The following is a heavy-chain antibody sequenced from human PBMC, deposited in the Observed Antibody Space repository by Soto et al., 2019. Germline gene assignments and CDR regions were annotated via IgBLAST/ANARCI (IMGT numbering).Heavy chain of an antibody. CDR1: GYTFTSYG. J-gene: IGHJ3*02. V-gene: IGHV1-69*13. Sequence: ASVKVSCKASGYTFTSYGISWVRQAPGQGLEWMGWISPNYGKANYAQKFQGRVTITADESTSTAYMEVSSLRSEDTAVYYCARDLPCGGDCYPDAFDIWGQGTMVTVSS. CDR3: ARDLPCGGDCYPDAFDI. D-gene: IGHD2-21*02. CDR2: ISPNYGKA.